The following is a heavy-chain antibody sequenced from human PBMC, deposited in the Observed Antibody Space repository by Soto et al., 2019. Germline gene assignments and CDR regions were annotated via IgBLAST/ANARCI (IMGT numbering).Heavy chain of an antibody. Sequence: GXSVKDSCKASGYTFIYYYIHWVRQAPGQGLEWMGCINPHSGDTNSPPKFQARVTMTRDTSNSTAYMELKRLYSNDTAVYHCARSGYPGSYHPPAFWGQGTLVTVSS. D-gene: IGHD1-26*01. V-gene: IGHV1-2*02. J-gene: IGHJ1*01. CDR2: INPHSGDT. CDR1: GYTFIYYY. CDR3: ARSGYPGSYHPPAF.